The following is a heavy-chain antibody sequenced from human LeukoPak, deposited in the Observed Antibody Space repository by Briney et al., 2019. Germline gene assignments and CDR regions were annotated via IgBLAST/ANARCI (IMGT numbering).Heavy chain of an antibody. Sequence: GASVKVFCTASGYTFTSYAMHWVRQAPGQRLEWMGWINAGNGNTKYSQKFQGRVTITRDTSASTAYMELSSLRSEDTAVYYCARMRGYCSGGSCYFDYWGQGTLVTVSS. CDR1: GYTFTSYA. CDR2: INAGNGNT. CDR3: ARMRGYCSGGSCYFDY. V-gene: IGHV1-3*01. J-gene: IGHJ4*02. D-gene: IGHD2-15*01.